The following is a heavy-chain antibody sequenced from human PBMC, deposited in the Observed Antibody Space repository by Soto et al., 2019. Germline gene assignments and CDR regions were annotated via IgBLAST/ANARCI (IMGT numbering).Heavy chain of an antibody. CDR3: ARALREGLPIYCFDS. D-gene: IGHD1-26*01. V-gene: IGHV2-26*01. Sequence: QVTLKESGPVLVKPTETLTLTCSVSGFSLSKARMGVSWIRQPPGKALEWLAHIFWNDERSYNTSLKSRLTISRDTAKSQGVLTMTNVDPVDTGTYFCARALREGLPIYCFDSWGQGTLVTVSS. J-gene: IGHJ4*02. CDR2: IFWNDER. CDR1: GFSLSKARMG.